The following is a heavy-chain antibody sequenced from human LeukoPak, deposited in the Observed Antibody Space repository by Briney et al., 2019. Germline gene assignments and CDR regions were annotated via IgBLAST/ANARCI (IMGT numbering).Heavy chain of an antibody. CDR1: GYTFTTYG. D-gene: IGHD3-10*01. Sequence: GASVTVSCKASGYTFTTYGISWVRQAPGQGLEWMGWISAYNGNTNYAQKLQGRVTMTTDTSTSTAHMELRSLRSDDTAVYYCARAGSGRYYYYMDVWGKGTTVTVSS. CDR2: ISAYNGNT. CDR3: ARAGSGRYYYYMDV. J-gene: IGHJ6*03. V-gene: IGHV1-18*01.